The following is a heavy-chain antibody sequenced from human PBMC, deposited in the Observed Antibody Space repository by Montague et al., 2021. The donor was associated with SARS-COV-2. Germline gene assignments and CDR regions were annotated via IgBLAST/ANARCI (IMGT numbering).Heavy chain of an antibody. CDR3: ARIPVGSKYYFDF. CDR2: TYYRSTWYN. D-gene: IGHD2-2*01. CDR1: GDSVSSNIAT. Sequence: CAISGDSVSSNIATWNWIRQSSSRGLEWLGRTYYRSTWYNDYADSVKSRITIDPDTSKHQFSLHLNSVTPEDTAVYYCARIPVGSKYYFDFWGQGTLVTVSS. J-gene: IGHJ4*02. V-gene: IGHV6-1*01.